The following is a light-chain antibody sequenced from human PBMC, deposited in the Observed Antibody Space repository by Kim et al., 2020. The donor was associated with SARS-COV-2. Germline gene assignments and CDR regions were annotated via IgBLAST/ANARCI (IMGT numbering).Light chain of an antibody. CDR3: QQDNAYPWT. Sequence: DIQMTQSPSTLSASVGDRVTITCRGSQSIADYLAWYQQKPGKAPKLLIYKASNLESGVPSRFSGTGSGTEFTLTISSLQPDDFASYYCQQDNAYPWTFGQGTRVDIK. CDR2: KAS. J-gene: IGKJ1*01. V-gene: IGKV1-5*03. CDR1: QSIADY.